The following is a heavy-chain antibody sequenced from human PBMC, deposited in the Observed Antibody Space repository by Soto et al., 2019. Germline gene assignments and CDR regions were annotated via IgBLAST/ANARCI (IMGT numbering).Heavy chain of an antibody. V-gene: IGHV3-23*01. CDR3: AKGVGWSGYEVTFYYMDV. CDR1: GFTFSSYA. CDR2: ISGSGGST. D-gene: IGHD5-12*01. J-gene: IGHJ6*03. Sequence: EVHLLDSGGGLVQPGGSLRLSCVASGFTFSSYAMSWVRQAPGKGLEWVSAISGSGGSTYYADSVKGRFTISRDNSKNTLYLQMNSLRAEDTAVYYCAKGVGWSGYEVTFYYMDVWGKGTTVTVSS.